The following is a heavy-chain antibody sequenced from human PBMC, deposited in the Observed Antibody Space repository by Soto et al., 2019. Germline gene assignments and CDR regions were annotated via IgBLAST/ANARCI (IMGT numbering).Heavy chain of an antibody. D-gene: IGHD2-15*01. V-gene: IGHV1-2*04. Sequence: ASVKVSCNASGYTFTGYYMHWVRQAPGQGLEWMGWINPNSGGTNYAQKFQGWVTMTRDTSISTAYMELSRLRSDDTAVYYCARDTGDIGYCSGGSCYPTGNWFDPWGQGTLVTVSS. CDR3: ARDTGDIGYCSGGSCYPTGNWFDP. CDR1: GYTFTGYY. J-gene: IGHJ5*02. CDR2: INPNSGGT.